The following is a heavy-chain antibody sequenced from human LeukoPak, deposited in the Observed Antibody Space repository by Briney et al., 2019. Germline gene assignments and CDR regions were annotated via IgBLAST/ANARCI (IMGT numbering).Heavy chain of an antibody. V-gene: IGHV3-23*01. Sequence: QPGGSLRLSCAASGFTFSSYAMSWVRQAPGEGLEWVSTIVGSGGDTYYADSVEGRFTISRDTSTNTLYLQMKSLRAEDTAVYSCAKAWEAAGTFASWGRGPLVTVSS. D-gene: IGHD6-13*01. CDR1: GFTFSSYA. J-gene: IGHJ4*02. CDR3: AKAWEAAGTFAS. CDR2: IVGSGGDT.